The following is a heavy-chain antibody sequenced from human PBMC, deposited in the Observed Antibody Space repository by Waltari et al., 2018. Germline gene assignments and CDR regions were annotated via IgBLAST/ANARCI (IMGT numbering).Heavy chain of an antibody. CDR3: ARDGPGFLESDWFDP. CDR2: IYTSGST. CDR1: GGSISSGSYY. D-gene: IGHD3-3*01. V-gene: IGHV4-61*02. J-gene: IGHJ5*02. Sequence: QVQLQESGPGLVKPSQTLSLTCTVSGGSISSGSYYWSWIRQPAGKGLEWIGRIYTSGSTNYNPSLKSRVTISVDTSKNQFSLKLSSVTAADTAVYYCARDGPGFLESDWFDPWGQGTLVTVSS.